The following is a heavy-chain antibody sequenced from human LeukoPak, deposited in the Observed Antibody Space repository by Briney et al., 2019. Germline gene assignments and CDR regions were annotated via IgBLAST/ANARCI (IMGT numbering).Heavy chain of an antibody. J-gene: IGHJ1*01. V-gene: IGHV3-48*01. Sequence: PVGSLRLSCAASGFTFSSYSMNWVRQAPGKGLEWVSYISSSSSTIYYADSVKGRFTISRDNAKNSLYLQMNSLRAEDTAVYYCATYSSSNGREFQYWGQGTLVTVSS. D-gene: IGHD2-2*01. CDR3: ATYSSSNGREFQY. CDR1: GFTFSSYS. CDR2: ISSSSSTI.